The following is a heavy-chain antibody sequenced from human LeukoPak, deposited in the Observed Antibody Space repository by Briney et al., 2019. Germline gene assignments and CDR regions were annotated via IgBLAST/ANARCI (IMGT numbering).Heavy chain of an antibody. V-gene: IGHV4-59*01. CDR1: GGSISSYY. Sequence: KPSETLSLTCTVSGGSISSYYWSWIRQPPGKGLEWIGYIYYSGSTNYNPSLKSRVTISVDTSKNQFSLKLSSVTAADTAVYYCARLYITIFGVVNWGQETLVTVSS. J-gene: IGHJ4*02. CDR2: IYYSGST. CDR3: ARLYITIFGVVN. D-gene: IGHD3-3*01.